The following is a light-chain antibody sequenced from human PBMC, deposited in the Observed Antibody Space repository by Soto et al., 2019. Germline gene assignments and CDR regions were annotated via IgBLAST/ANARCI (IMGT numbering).Light chain of an antibody. V-gene: IGKV1-39*01. J-gene: IGKJ5*01. CDR3: QQSFTTPIT. CDR1: QSISSY. CDR2: VAS. Sequence: DIQMTQSPSSLSASVGDRVTITCRASQSISSYLNWYQQKQGKAPKLLIYVASTLQSGVPSRFSGGGSGTDFTLTISSLQPEDFATYYCQQSFTTPITFGQGTRLEIK.